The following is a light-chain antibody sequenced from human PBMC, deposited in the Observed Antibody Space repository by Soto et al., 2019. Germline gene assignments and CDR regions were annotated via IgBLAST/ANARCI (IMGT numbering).Light chain of an antibody. CDR3: QQYGISPRLT. Sequence: EVVLTQSPGTLSLSPGERATLSCRASQSVSSSYLAWYQQKPGQAPRLLIYGASTRANGIPDRFSGSGSGTDFTLTISRLEPEDFAVYYCQQYGISPRLTFGGGTKVEIK. CDR1: QSVSSSY. V-gene: IGKV3-20*01. CDR2: GAS. J-gene: IGKJ4*01.